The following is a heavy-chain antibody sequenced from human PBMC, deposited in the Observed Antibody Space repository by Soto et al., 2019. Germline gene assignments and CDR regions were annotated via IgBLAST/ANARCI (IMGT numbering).Heavy chain of an antibody. J-gene: IGHJ6*02. CDR3: ARDTRYSSSSYYDYGMDV. Sequence: QVQLVESGGGVVQPGRSLRLSCAASGFTFSSYGMHWVRQAPGKGLEWVAVIWYDGSNKYYADSVKGRFTISRDNSKNTLYLQMNSLRAEDSAVYYCARDTRYSSSSYYDYGMDVWGQGTTVTVSS. V-gene: IGHV3-33*01. D-gene: IGHD6-6*01. CDR1: GFTFSSYG. CDR2: IWYDGSNK.